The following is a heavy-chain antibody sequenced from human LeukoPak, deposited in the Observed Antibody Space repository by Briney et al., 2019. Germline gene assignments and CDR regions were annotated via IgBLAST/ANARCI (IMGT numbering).Heavy chain of an antibody. CDR2: ISGSGTTM. J-gene: IGHJ4*02. CDR3: ARDALSGYQVDY. Sequence: GGSLRLSCAASGITFSDYYMSWIRQAPGKGLEWVSYISGSGTTMYYAGSVKGRFTISRDNAKNALYLQINSLRAEDTAVYYCARDALSGYQVDYWGQGTLVTVSS. CDR1: GITFSDYY. V-gene: IGHV3-11*04. D-gene: IGHD3-22*01.